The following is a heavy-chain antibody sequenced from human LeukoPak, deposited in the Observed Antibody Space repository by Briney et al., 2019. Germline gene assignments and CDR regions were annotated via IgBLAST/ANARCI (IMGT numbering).Heavy chain of an antibody. CDR2: IKHGASEI. J-gene: IGHJ3*01. CDR1: GFTFSSYW. V-gene: IGHV3-7*01. CDR3: EGERGDAFDV. Sequence: GGSLRLSCAASGFTFSSYWMNWVRQAPGQGLEWVANIKHGASEIYYVDSVKGRFTISRDNAKNSLYLQMKNLRAEDTAVYYCEGERGDAFDVWGQGTMATVSS.